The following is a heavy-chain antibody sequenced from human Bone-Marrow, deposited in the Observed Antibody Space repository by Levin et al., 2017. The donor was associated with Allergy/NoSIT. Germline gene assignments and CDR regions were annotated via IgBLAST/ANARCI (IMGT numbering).Heavy chain of an antibody. D-gene: IGHD3-22*01. Sequence: GESLKISCAASGFTFSGYVIHWVRQAPGKGLEWVAVTRFDGSSTYYADSVKGRFTISRDNSKSTLYLQMTSLRAEEKAVYYCARDGGDDTTGYYLDFWGQGTLVTVSS. J-gene: IGHJ4*02. CDR2: TRFDGSST. CDR3: ARDGGDDTTGYYLDF. V-gene: IGHV3-33*01. CDR1: GFTFSGYV.